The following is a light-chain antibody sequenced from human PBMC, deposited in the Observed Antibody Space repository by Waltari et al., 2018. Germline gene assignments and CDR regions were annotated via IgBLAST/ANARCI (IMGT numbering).Light chain of an antibody. J-gene: IGLJ2*01. CDR3: CSYAGSSTLV. CDR2: EVS. CDR1: SSDVGRYHL. V-gene: IGLV2-23*02. Sequence: QSALTQPASASGSPGKSITISCTGTSSDVGRYHLVPWYQQHPGKAPKLMIYEVSKRPSGVSNRFSGSKSGNTASLTLSGLQAEDEADYYCCSYAGSSTLVFGGGTKLTVL.